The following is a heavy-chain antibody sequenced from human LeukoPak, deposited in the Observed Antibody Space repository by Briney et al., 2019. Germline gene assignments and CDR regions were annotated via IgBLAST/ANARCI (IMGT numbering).Heavy chain of an antibody. CDR1: GYTFTGYY. J-gene: IGHJ4*02. V-gene: IGHV1-2*02. D-gene: IGHD7-27*01. CDR2: INPNSGGT. CDR3: TRGMNWAYYFDY. Sequence: ASVTVSYKASGYTFTGYYMHWVRQAPGQGLEWMGWINPNSGGTNYAQKFQGRVTMTRDTSISTAYMELSRLRSDDTAVYYCTRGMNWAYYFDYWGQGTLVTASS.